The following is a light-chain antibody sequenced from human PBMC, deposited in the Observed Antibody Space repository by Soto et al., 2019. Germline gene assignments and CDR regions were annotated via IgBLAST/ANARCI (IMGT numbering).Light chain of an antibody. CDR2: DVT. CDR3: GSITSSSTSV. J-gene: IGLJ1*01. V-gene: IGLV2-14*01. Sequence: QSALSQPASVSGSPGQSITLSCTGTSRDVGGYEYVSWYVSWYQHQPCKAPKLIIYDVTNRPSGVSNRFSGSTSGNTASLTISGIQSEDEADYYCGSITSSSTSVFVTGTKVTVL. CDR1: SRDVGGYEY.